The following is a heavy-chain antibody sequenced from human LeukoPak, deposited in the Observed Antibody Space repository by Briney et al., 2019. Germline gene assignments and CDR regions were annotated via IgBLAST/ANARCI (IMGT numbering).Heavy chain of an antibody. V-gene: IGHV4-59*01. CDR3: ARDRCSSTSCFFDY. D-gene: IGHD2-2*01. J-gene: IGHJ4*02. CDR1: GGSISSYY. CDR2: IYYSGST. Sequence: SETLSLTCTVSGGSISSYYWSWIRQPPGRGLEWIGYIYYSGSTNYNPSLKSRVTISVDTSKNQFSLKLSSVTAADTAVYYCARDRCSSTSCFFDYWGQGTLVTVSS.